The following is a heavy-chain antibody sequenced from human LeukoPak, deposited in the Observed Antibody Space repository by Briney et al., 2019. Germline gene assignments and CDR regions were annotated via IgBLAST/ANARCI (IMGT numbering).Heavy chain of an antibody. Sequence: PSETLSLTCTVSGGSISSYYWSWIRQPPGKGLEWIGYIYYSGSTNYNPSLKSRVTMSLDTSKNQFSLKLSSVTAADTAVYYCARRGNWGFFDYWGQGTLVTVSS. CDR1: GGSISSYY. J-gene: IGHJ4*02. CDR3: ARRGNWGFFDY. D-gene: IGHD7-27*01. CDR2: IYYSGST. V-gene: IGHV4-59*01.